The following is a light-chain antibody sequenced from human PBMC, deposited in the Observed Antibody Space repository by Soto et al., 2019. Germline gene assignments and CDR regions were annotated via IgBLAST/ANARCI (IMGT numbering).Light chain of an antibody. CDR3: QQCNNWPRT. Sequence: EIVMTQSPATLPVSPGERATLSCRASQGVNSNLAWYQQKPGQPPRLLFYVASTRATGIPGRCSCSGSGTEFTLTISSLQSEDLAVYYCQQCNNWPRTFGQGSK. V-gene: IGKV3-15*01. J-gene: IGKJ1*01. CDR2: VAS. CDR1: QGVNSN.